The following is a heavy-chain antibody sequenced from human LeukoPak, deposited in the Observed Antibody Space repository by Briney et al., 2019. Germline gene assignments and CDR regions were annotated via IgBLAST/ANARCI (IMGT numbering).Heavy chain of an antibody. Sequence: ASVKVSCKASGYTFTSYGISWVRQAPGQGLEWMGWISAYNGNTNYAQKLQGRVTMTTDTSTSTVYMELRSLRSDDTAVYYCARALYSSGWSGVYFDYWGQGTLVTVSS. CDR3: ARALYSSGWSGVYFDY. D-gene: IGHD6-19*01. J-gene: IGHJ4*02. CDR1: GYTFTSYG. V-gene: IGHV1-18*01. CDR2: ISAYNGNT.